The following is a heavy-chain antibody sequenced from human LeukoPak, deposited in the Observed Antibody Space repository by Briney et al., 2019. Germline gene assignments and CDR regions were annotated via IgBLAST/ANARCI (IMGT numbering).Heavy chain of an antibody. J-gene: IGHJ4*02. V-gene: IGHV3-30*18. Sequence: GGSLILSCAASGFIFSTYGMHWVRQAPGKGLEWVAVISYDGSDMFYADSVKGRFTISRDNSKNTLYMEMHSLRAEDTAVYYCAKGLRVWSADFDCWGQGTLVSVSS. CDR2: ISYDGSDM. CDR3: AKGLRVWSADFDC. CDR1: GFIFSTYG. D-gene: IGHD6-19*01.